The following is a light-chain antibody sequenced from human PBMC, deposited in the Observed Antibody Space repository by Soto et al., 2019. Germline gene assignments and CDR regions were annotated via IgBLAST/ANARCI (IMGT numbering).Light chain of an antibody. J-gene: IGKJ4*01. V-gene: IGKV1-39*01. CDR3: QQTYSDIS. CDR1: RTINTY. CDR2: GAS. Sequence: DVRMTQSPSSLSASVGDTITITCRARRTINTYLNWFQQKPGEPPRLLIYGASTLHDGVPSRFSGSGSWADFTLTISGLQPEDFASYHCQQTYSDISFGGGTKV.